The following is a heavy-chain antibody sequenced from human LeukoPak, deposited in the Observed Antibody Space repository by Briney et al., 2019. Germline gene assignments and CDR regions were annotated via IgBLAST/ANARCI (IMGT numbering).Heavy chain of an antibody. V-gene: IGHV3-48*01. D-gene: IGHD3-22*01. CDR3: VRDNSRGQSLGVIY. J-gene: IGHJ4*02. CDR2: INADSSTI. Sequence: PGGSLRLSCAASGFTFSTNNMNWVRQAPGKGLEWISYINADSSTIQYADSVRGRFTTSRDNAKNSLYLQMNSLRAEDTAVYYCVRDNSRGQSLGVIYWGQGSLVTVSS. CDR1: GFTFSTNN.